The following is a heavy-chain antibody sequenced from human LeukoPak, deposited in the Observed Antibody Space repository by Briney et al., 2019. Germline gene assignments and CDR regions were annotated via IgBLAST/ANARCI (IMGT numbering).Heavy chain of an antibody. CDR3: ARDSEYGDSH. V-gene: IGHV4-30-2*01. CDR2: IYHSGST. J-gene: IGHJ4*02. D-gene: IGHD4-17*01. Sequence: SQTLSLTCTVSGGSISSGGYSWSWIRQPPGKGLEWIGYIYHSGSTYYNPSLKSRVTISVDRSKSQFSLKLSSVTAADTAVYYCARDSEYGDSHWGQGTLVTVSS. CDR1: GGSISSGGYS.